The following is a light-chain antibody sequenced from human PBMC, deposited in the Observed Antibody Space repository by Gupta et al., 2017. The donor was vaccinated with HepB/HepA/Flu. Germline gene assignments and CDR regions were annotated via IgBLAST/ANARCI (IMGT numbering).Light chain of an antibody. Sequence: NFMLTQPHSVSESPGKPVTISCTRSSGSIASKYVQWYQQRPGSAPTTVIYEDNQRPSGVPGRFSGSIDSSSNSASLTISGLKTEDEADYYCQSYDSGAWVFGGGTRLTVL. V-gene: IGLV6-57*03. J-gene: IGLJ3*02. CDR3: QSYDSGAWV. CDR1: SGSIASKY. CDR2: EDN.